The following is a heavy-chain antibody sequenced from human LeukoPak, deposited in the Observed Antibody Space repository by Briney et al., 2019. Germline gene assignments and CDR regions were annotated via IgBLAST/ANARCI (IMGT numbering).Heavy chain of an antibody. J-gene: IGHJ6*03. CDR3: ARGRGCSGGSCYYYYYYMDV. Sequence: EASVKVSCKASGYTFTGYYMHWVRQAPGQGLEWMGWINPNSGGTNYAQKFQGRVTMTRDTSISTAYMELSRLRSDDTAVYYCARGRGCSGGSCYYYYYYMDVWGKGTTVTISS. V-gene: IGHV1-2*02. CDR1: GYTFTGYY. D-gene: IGHD2-15*01. CDR2: INPNSGGT.